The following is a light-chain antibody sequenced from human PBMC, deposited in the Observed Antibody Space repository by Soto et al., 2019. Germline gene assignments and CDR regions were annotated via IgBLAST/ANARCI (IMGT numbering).Light chain of an antibody. J-gene: IGKJ3*01. V-gene: IGKV3-15*01. CDR3: QQYSKWPLS. CDR2: GAS. Sequence: EMLMTQSPATLSVSPGERATLSCRASQSVSTNVAWYQQKPGQAPRLLIYGASSRATGIPARFSGSGSGTEFTLTISSLQSADFAVYYCQQYSKWPLSFGPGTKVDSK. CDR1: QSVSTN.